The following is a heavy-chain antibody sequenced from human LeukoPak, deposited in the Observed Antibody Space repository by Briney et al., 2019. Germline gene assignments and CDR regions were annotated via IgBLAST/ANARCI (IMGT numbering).Heavy chain of an antibody. CDR2: ISAYNGNT. V-gene: IGHV1-18*01. Sequence: ASVKVSCKASGYTFTSYGISWVRQAPGQGLEWMGWISAYNGNTNYAQKLQGRVTMTTDTSTSTAYMELRSLRSDDTAVYYCAGGGEGFGELPSGEDFDYWGQGTLVTVSS. CDR1: GYTFTSYG. CDR3: AGGGEGFGELPSGEDFDY. J-gene: IGHJ4*02. D-gene: IGHD3-10*01.